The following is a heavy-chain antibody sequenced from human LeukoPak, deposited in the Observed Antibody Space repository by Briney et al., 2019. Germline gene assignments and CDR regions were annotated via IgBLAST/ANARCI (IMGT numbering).Heavy chain of an antibody. CDR3: ARAPPRPNQNWFDP. J-gene: IGHJ5*02. Sequence: ASVKVSCKASGYTFTSYAMHWVRQAPGQRLEWMGWINAGNGNTKYSQKFQGRVTITRDTSASTAYMELSGLRSEGTAVYYCARAPPRPNQNWFDPWGQGTLVTVSS. CDR1: GYTFTSYA. V-gene: IGHV1-3*01. CDR2: INAGNGNT. D-gene: IGHD1-14*01.